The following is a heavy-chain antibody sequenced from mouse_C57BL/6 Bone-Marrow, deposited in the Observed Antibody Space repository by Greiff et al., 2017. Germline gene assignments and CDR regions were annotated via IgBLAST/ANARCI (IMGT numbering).Heavy chain of an antibody. Sequence: QVQLQQSGPELVKPGASVKISCKASGYAFSSSWMNWVKQRPGKGLEWIGRIYPGDGDTNYNGKFKGKATLTADKSSITAYMQLSSLTSEDYAVYFCARKLGGVYYAMDYWGQGTSVTVSS. CDR2: IYPGDGDT. D-gene: IGHD4-1*01. J-gene: IGHJ4*01. V-gene: IGHV1-82*01. CDR1: GYAFSSSW. CDR3: ARKLGGVYYAMDY.